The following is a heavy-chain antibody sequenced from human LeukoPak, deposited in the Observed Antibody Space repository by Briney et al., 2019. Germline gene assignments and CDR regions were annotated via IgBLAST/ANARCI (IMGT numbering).Heavy chain of an antibody. D-gene: IGHD5-12*01. V-gene: IGHV4-59*01. CDR2: THYSGST. CDR3: ARGFRVYSGYDWYFDY. CDR1: GGSISSYL. J-gene: IGHJ4*02. Sequence: SETLSLTCTVSGGSISSYLWNWIRQPPGKGLEWIGYTHYSGSTNYNPSLKSRVTMSLDTSKNQFSLKLSSVTAADTAVYYCARGFRVYSGYDWYFDYWGQGILVTVSS.